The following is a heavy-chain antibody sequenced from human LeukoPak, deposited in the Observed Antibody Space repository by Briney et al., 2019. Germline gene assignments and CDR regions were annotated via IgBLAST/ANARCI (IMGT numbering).Heavy chain of an antibody. J-gene: IGHJ5*02. CDR3: ARDQYSSGRSRGWFDP. V-gene: IGHV1-18*04. CDR1: GYTFTSYG. CDR2: ISAYNGNT. D-gene: IGHD6-19*01. Sequence: ASVKVSCKASGYTFTSYGISWVRRAPGQGLEWMGWISAYNGNTNYAQKLQGRVTMTTDTSTSTAYMELRSLRSDDTAVYYCARDQYSSGRSRGWFDPWGQGTLVTVSS.